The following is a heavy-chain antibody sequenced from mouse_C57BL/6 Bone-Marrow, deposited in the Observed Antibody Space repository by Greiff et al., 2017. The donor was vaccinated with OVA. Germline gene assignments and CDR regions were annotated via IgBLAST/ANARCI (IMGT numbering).Heavy chain of an antibody. CDR3: ARDYYDYDGRGSYFDY. CDR2: ISDGGSYT. D-gene: IGHD2-4*01. V-gene: IGHV5-4*01. J-gene: IGHJ2*01. Sequence: EVQVVESGGGLVKPGGSLKLSCAASGFTFSSYAMSWVRQTPEKRLEWVATISDGGSYTYYPDNVKGRFTISRDNAKNNLYLQMSHLKSEDTAMYYCARDYYDYDGRGSYFDYWGQGTTLTVSS. CDR1: GFTFSSYA.